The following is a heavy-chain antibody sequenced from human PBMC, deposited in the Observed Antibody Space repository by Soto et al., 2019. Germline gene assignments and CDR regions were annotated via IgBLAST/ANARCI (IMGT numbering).Heavy chain of an antibody. V-gene: IGHV1-69*13. J-gene: IGHJ6*02. D-gene: IGHD3-16*01. CDR3: ASGGRWLQSAYYYGMDV. CDR1: GGTFSSYA. Sequence: ASVKVSCKXSGGTFSSYAISWVRQAPGQGLEWMGGIIPIFGTANYAQKFQGRVTITADESTSTAYMELSSLRSEDTAVYYCASGGRWLQSAYYYGMDVWGQGTTVTVSS. CDR2: IIPIFGTA.